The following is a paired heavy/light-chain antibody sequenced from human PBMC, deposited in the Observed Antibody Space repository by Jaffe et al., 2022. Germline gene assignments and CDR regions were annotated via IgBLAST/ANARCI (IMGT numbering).Light chain of an antibody. CDR2: EVS. CDR1: SSDVGGYKY. V-gene: IGLV2-8*01. J-gene: IGLJ3*02. CDR3: SSYVGINNCV. Sequence: QSALTQPPSASGSPGQSVTISCTGTSSDVGGYKYVSWYQQHPGKAPKLMIYEVSKRPSGVPDRFSGSKSGNTASLTVSGLQAEDEADYYCSSYVGINNCVFGGGTKLTVL.
Heavy chain of an antibody. Sequence: EVQLVQSGAEVKKPGESLEISCKGSGYIFANYWIGWVRQMPGKGLEWMGIIYPGDSETRYSPSFQGQVTISADKSITTAYLQWSSLKASDTAMYYCVRHAWGGAYHCDYWGQGTLVTVSS. CDR1: GYIFANYW. D-gene: IGHD2-21*01. V-gene: IGHV5-51*01. CDR3: VRHAWGGAYHCDY. J-gene: IGHJ4*02. CDR2: IYPGDSET.